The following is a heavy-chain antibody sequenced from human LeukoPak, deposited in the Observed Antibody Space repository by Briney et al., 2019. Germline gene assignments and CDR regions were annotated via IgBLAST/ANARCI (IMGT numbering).Heavy chain of an antibody. CDR2: INSDGSDI. Sequence: GGSLRLSCAASGINFSIYWMHWVRQAPGKGLVWVSRINSDGSDISYADSVKGRFTISRDNAKNTLYLQIDSLRAEDTAVYYCASDDGYRSFDYWGQGTLVTVSS. CDR3: ASDDGYRSFDY. D-gene: IGHD5-24*01. J-gene: IGHJ4*02. V-gene: IGHV3-74*01. CDR1: GINFSIYW.